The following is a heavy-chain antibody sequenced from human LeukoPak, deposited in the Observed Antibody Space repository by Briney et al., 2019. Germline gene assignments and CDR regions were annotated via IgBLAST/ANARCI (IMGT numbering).Heavy chain of an antibody. J-gene: IGHJ4*02. Sequence: ASVKVSCKASGYTFINYDIMWVRQATGQGLEWMGWMNSNTGNTRYAQRFQGRVTMTRDTSRSTAYMELSSLGSEDTAAYYCTRGRGGTIDRGYMDYWGQGTLVIVSS. D-gene: IGHD1-1*01. CDR3: TRGRGGTIDRGYMDY. CDR1: GYTFINYD. V-gene: IGHV1-8*01. CDR2: MNSNTGNT.